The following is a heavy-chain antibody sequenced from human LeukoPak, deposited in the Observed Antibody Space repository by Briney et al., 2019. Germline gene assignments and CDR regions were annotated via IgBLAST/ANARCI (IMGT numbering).Heavy chain of an antibody. J-gene: IGHJ5*02. CDR3: AKDTCSTSCYFWFDP. CDR2: IRYDGSNK. D-gene: IGHD2-2*01. CDR1: GFTFSSYG. Sequence: GGSLRLSWAVSGFTFSSYGMHWVRQAQGKGLEWVAFIRYDGSNKYYADSVKGRFTISRDNSKNTLYLQMNSLRAEDTAVYYCAKDTCSTSCYFWFDPWGQGTLVTVSS. V-gene: IGHV3-30*02.